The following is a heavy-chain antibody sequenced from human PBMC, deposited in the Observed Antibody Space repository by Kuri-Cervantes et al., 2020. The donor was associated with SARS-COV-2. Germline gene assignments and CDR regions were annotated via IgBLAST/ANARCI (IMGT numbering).Heavy chain of an antibody. CDR2: INHSGST. D-gene: IGHD5-18*01. J-gene: IGHJ6*02. CDR3: ARYYSYSLYYGIDV. Sequence: SQTLSLTCAVYGGSFSGYYWIWIRQPPGKGLEWIGEINHSGSTNYNPSLKSRVTISVDTSKNQFSLKLSSVTAADTAVYYCARYYSYSLYYGIDVWGQGTTVTVSS. CDR1: GGSFSGYY. V-gene: IGHV4-34*01.